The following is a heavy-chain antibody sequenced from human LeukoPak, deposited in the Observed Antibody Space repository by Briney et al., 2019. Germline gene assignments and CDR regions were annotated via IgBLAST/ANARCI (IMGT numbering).Heavy chain of an antibody. D-gene: IGHD5-18*01. V-gene: IGHV3-23*01. CDR2: ISGSGGST. Sequence: GGSLRLCCAASGFAFSSNAMNLVRHGPGEWLKWVSAISGSGGSTYYADSVKGRFTISTDNSKNTLYLQMNNLGAEDTALYYCAKVITAGWQKDDLDIWGRGTMVTVSS. CDR3: AKVITAGWQKDDLDI. CDR1: GFAFSSNA. J-gene: IGHJ3*02.